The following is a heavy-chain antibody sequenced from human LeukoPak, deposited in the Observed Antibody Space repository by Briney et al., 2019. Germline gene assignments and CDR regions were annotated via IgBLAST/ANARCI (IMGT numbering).Heavy chain of an antibody. V-gene: IGHV3-9*01. D-gene: IGHD4-23*01. CDR3: AKDIDGVVRAFDI. CDR1: GFTFGDYA. CDR2: ISWNSGSI. Sequence: GRSLRLSCAASGFTFGDYAMHWVRQAPGKGLEWVSGISWNSGSIGYADSMKGRFTISRDNAKNSLYLQMSSLRAEDTALYYCAKDIDGVVRAFDIWGQGTMVTVSS. J-gene: IGHJ3*02.